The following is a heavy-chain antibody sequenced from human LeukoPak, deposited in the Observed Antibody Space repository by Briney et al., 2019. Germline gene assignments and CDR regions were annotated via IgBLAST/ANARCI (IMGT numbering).Heavy chain of an antibody. V-gene: IGHV5-51*01. J-gene: IGHJ5*02. D-gene: IGHD3-3*01. CDR1: GYTFTTYW. Sequence: ESLKISCKGSGYTFTTYWIGWVRQLPGKGLELMGIIYPGDSDNRYSPSFQSQVTMSVDTSTSTAYLQWSSLTASDTAMYYCARRGDTWFDPWGQGTMVTVSS. CDR3: ARRGDTWFDP. CDR2: IYPGDSDN.